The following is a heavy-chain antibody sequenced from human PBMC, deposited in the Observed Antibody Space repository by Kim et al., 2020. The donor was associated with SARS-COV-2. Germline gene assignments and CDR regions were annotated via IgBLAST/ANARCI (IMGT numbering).Heavy chain of an antibody. D-gene: IGHD3-10*01. Sequence: GGSLRLSCAASGFTFSSYSMNWVRQAPGKGLEWVSSISSSSSYIYYADSVKGRFTISRDNAKNSLYLQMNSLRAEDTAVYYCLLFRFGVHAFDIWGQGTMVTVSS. J-gene: IGHJ3*02. CDR2: ISSSSSYI. V-gene: IGHV3-21*01. CDR3: LLFRFGVHAFDI. CDR1: GFTFSSYS.